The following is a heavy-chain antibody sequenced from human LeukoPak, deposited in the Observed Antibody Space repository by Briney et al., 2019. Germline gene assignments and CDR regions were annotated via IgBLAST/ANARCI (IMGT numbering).Heavy chain of an antibody. Sequence: SETLSLTCAVYGGSFSGYYWSWIRQPPGKGLEWIGEINHSGSTNYNPSLKSRVTISINTSRNQFSLKLNSVTAADTAVYYCAKSNGYGLVDIWGQGTMVTVSS. CDR3: AKSNGYGLVDI. D-gene: IGHD3-10*01. J-gene: IGHJ3*02. CDR2: INHSGST. V-gene: IGHV4-34*01. CDR1: GGSFSGYY.